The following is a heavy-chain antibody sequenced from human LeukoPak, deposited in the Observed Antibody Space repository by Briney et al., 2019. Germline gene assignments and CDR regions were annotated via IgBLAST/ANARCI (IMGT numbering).Heavy chain of an antibody. V-gene: IGHV3-30*18. Sequence: PGGSLRLSCAASGFTFSSYGMHWVRQAPGKGLEWVAVISYDGSNKYYADSVKGRFIISRDNSKNTLYLQMNSLRAEDTAVYYCAKKRGGYNYDYYFDYWGQGTLVTVSS. D-gene: IGHD5-24*01. CDR3: AKKRGGYNYDYYFDY. CDR2: ISYDGSNK. J-gene: IGHJ4*02. CDR1: GFTFSSYG.